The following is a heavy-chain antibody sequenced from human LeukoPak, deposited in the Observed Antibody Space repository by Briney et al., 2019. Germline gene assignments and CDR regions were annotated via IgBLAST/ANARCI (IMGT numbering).Heavy chain of an antibody. J-gene: IGHJ5*02. V-gene: IGHV4-34*01. D-gene: IGHD4-11*01. Sequence: SETLSLTCAVYGGSFSGYYWSWIRQPPGKGLEWIGEINHSGSTNYNPSLKSRVTISADTSKNQFSLKLSSVTAADTAVYYCARGETTVTTYGSWFDPWGQGTLVTVSS. CDR3: ARGETTVTTYGSWFDP. CDR2: INHSGST. CDR1: GGSFSGYY.